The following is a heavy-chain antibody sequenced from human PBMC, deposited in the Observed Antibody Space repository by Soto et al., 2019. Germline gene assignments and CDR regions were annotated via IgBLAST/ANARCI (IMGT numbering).Heavy chain of an antibody. CDR1: GFTVSSNY. D-gene: IGHD6-6*01. CDR2: IYSGGST. Sequence: EVQLVETGGGLIQPGGSLRLSCAASGFTVSSNYMSWVRQAPGKGLEWVSVIYSGGSTYYADSVKGRFTISRDNSKNTLYLQMNSLRAEDTAVYYCASPISSLPLSHGMDVWGQGTTVTVSS. J-gene: IGHJ6*02. CDR3: ASPISSLPLSHGMDV. V-gene: IGHV3-53*02.